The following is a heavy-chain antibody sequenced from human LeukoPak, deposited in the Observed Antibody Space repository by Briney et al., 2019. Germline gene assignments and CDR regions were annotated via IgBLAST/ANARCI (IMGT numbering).Heavy chain of an antibody. CDR3: ARTLPVYSSGWYGIDY. CDR1: GYTFTSYA. Sequence: EASVKVSCKASGYTFTSYAVNWVRQAPGQGLEWMGWINTNTGNPTYAQGFTGRFVFSLDTSVSTAYLQISSLKAEDTAVYYCARTLPVYSSGWYGIDYWGQGTLVTVSS. D-gene: IGHD6-19*01. CDR2: INTNTGNP. V-gene: IGHV7-4-1*02. J-gene: IGHJ4*02.